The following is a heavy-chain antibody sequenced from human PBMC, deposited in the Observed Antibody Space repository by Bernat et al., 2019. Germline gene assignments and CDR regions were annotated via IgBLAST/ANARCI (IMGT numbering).Heavy chain of an antibody. V-gene: IGHV3-74*03. CDR3: ARDKQVVANSWFDP. CDR1: GFTFSSYW. D-gene: IGHD2-15*01. CDR2: ISSDGGTT. Sequence: EEQLMESGGGLVQPGGSLRLSCAASGFTFSSYWMHWVRQAPGKGLVWVSRISSDGGTTTYADSVKGRFTISRDNAKNTLYLQMNSLRAEDTAVYYCARDKQVVANSWFDPWGQGTLVTVSS. J-gene: IGHJ5*02.